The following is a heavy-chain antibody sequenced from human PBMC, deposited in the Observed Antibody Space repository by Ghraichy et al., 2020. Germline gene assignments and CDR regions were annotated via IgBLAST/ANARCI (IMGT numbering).Heavy chain of an antibody. J-gene: IGHJ4*02. CDR2: IKQDATER. D-gene: IGHD5-18*01. CDR1: GFTFNTYY. Sequence: GGSLRLSCAASGFTFNTYYMTWVRQAPGKGLEWVANIKQDATERYYVDSVKGRFTISRDNAEDSVYLQMNSLRAEDTAVYFCGRGGYIYGSNPVDYWGQGTQVPVSS. V-gene: IGHV3-7*04. CDR3: GRGGYIYGSNPVDY.